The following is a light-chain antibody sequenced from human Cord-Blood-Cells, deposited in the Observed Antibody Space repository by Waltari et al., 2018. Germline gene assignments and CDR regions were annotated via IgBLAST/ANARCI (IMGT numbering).Light chain of an antibody. J-gene: IGLJ1*01. CDR1: SSDVGGYYY. Sequence: QSALTQPPSASGSPGPSVTISCTGTSSDVGGYYYVSWYQQHPGKAPKLMIYEVSKRPSGVPDRFSGSKSGNTASLTVSGLQAEDEADYYCSSYAGSNNLVFGTGTKVTVL. CDR2: EVS. V-gene: IGLV2-8*01. CDR3: SSYAGSNNLV.